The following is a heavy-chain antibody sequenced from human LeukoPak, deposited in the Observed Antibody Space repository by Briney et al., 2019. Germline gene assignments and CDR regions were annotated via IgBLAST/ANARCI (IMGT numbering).Heavy chain of an antibody. J-gene: IGHJ4*02. CDR2: IYYSGST. CDR1: GGSISSSSYY. D-gene: IGHD2-15*01. V-gene: IGHV4-39*07. CDR3: ARFVGYCSGGSCYGQGNYFDY. Sequence: SETLSLTCTVSGGSISSSSYYWGWIRQPPGKGLEWIGSIYYSGSTYYNPSLKSRVTISVDTSKNQFSLKLSSVTAADTAVYYCARFVGYCSGGSCYGQGNYFDYWGQGTLVTVSS.